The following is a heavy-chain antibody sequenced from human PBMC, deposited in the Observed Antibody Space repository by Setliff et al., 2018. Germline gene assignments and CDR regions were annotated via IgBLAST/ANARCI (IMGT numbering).Heavy chain of an antibody. CDR3: AKGGGRYHSAS. CDR1: GGSISSSSYY. J-gene: IGHJ4*02. V-gene: IGHV4-39*07. Sequence: SETLSLTCTVSGGSISSSSYYWGWIRQPPGKGLEWIGSIFYNGMAYYNPSLKSRVTMSVDTSKNQFSLKLTSVTAADTAVYYCAKGGGRYHSASWGQGTLVTVSS. CDR2: IFYNGMA. D-gene: IGHD1-26*01.